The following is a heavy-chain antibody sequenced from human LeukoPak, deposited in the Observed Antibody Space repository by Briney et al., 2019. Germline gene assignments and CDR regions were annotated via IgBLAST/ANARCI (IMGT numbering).Heavy chain of an antibody. CDR2: ISAYNGNT. D-gene: IGHD6-6*01. Sequence: ASVKVSCKASGYTFTSYGISWVRQAPGQGLEWMGWISAYNGNTNFAQKLQGRVTMTTDTSTSTAYMEPRSLRSDDTAVYYCARDRKGYSSSADAFDIWGQGTMVTVSS. CDR3: ARDRKGYSSSADAFDI. J-gene: IGHJ3*02. CDR1: GYTFTSYG. V-gene: IGHV1-18*01.